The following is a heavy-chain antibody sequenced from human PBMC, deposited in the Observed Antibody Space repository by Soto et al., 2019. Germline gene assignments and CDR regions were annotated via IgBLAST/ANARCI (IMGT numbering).Heavy chain of an antibody. CDR2: IYFSGTT. D-gene: IGHD5-12*01. V-gene: IGHV4-61*01. J-gene: IGHJ4*02. CDR1: GGSVSSDSYY. CDR3: ARSPGSGDYVDY. Sequence: QVQLQESGPRLVQPSETLSLTCSVSGGSVSSDSYYWSWIRQPPGAGLEWIGYIYFSGTTNYNPPLESRVTILVDSSKNQFSPKLSSVTAADTAVYYCARSPGSGDYVDYWGQGTLVAVSS.